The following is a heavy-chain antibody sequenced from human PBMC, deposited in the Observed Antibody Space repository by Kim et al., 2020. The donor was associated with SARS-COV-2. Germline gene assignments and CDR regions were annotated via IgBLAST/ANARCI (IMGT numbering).Heavy chain of an antibody. J-gene: IGHJ6*02. D-gene: IGHD6-13*01. CDR2: IWYDGSNK. V-gene: IGHV3-33*06. CDR1: GFTFSSYG. CDR3: AKDKVWDSSSWYRTYYYYYGMDV. Sequence: GGSLRLSCAASGFTFSSYGMHWVRQAPGKGLEWVAVIWYDGSNKYYADSVKGRFTISRDNSKNTLYLQMNSLRAEDTAVYYCAKDKVWDSSSWYRTYYYYYGMDVWGQGTTVTVSS.